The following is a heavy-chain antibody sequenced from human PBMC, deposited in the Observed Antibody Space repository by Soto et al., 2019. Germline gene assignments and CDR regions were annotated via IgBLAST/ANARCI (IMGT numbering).Heavy chain of an antibody. CDR3: ATALGTSGWFDY. Sequence: QVHLVQSGAEVKRPGASVKVSCKASAYTSTLYGITWVRQAPGQGLEWMGWIRAHNGETKFARKFQDRVTMTTDLSSSTVFLDLRILTSDDTAVYYCATALGTSGWFDYWVQGTLVTVPS. CDR2: IRAHNGET. D-gene: IGHD6-19*01. V-gene: IGHV1-18*01. CDR1: AYTSTLYG. J-gene: IGHJ4*02.